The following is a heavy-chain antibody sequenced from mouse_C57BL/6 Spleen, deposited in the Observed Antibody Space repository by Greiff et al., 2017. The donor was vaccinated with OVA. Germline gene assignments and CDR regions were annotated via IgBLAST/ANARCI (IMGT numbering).Heavy chain of an antibody. CDR3: ARSWSGSSYVNY. J-gene: IGHJ2*01. CDR1: GYTFTSYT. D-gene: IGHD1-1*01. CDR2: INPSSGYT. V-gene: IGHV1-4*01. Sequence: QVQLKESGAELARPGASVKMSCKASGYTFTSYTMHWVKQRPGQGLEWIGYINPSSGYTKYNQKFKDKATLTADKSSSTAYMQLSSLTSEYFAVYYGARSWSGSSYVNYWGQGTTLTVSS.